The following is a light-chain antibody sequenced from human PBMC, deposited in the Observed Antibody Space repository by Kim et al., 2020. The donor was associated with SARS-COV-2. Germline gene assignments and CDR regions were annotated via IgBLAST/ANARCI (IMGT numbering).Light chain of an antibody. CDR3: MKSIQLPLT. J-gene: IGKJ4*01. CDR1: QSLLHSDAKTY. Sequence: PASISFQSSQSLLHSDAKTYLYWYLPQPGHPPQLQIYEVSIRFSGVPDMFSGSGSETDFTLNISRVEAEDVGVYYCMKSIQLPLTFGGGTKVEIK. V-gene: IGKV2D-29*01. CDR2: EVS.